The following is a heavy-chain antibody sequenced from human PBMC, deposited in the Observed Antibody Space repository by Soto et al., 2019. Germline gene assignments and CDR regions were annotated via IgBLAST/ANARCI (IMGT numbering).Heavy chain of an antibody. J-gene: IGHJ6*02. V-gene: IGHV3-48*02. Sequence: GGSLRLSCAASGFTFSSYSMNWVRQAPGKGLEWVSYISSSSSTIYYADSVKGRFTISRDNAKNSLYLQMNSLRDEETAVYYCARDGAGGYDFWSGYSSVYYYYGMDVWGQGTTVTVSS. CDR1: GFTFSSYS. CDR2: ISSSSSTI. D-gene: IGHD3-3*01. CDR3: ARDGAGGYDFWSGYSSVYYYYGMDV.